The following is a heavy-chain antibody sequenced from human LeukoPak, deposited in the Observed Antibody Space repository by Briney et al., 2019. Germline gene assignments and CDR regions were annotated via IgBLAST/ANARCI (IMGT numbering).Heavy chain of an antibody. CDR1: GYTLTGYY. D-gene: IGHD3-3*01. CDR3: ARGGGATAYYDFWSGYYTGEWFDP. V-gene: IGHV1-2*02. Sequence: ASVKVSCKASGYTLTGYYIHWVRQAPGQGLEWMGWINTYTGDTNSAQKFQGRVTMTRDTSISTAYMELSRLRPDDTAVYYCARGGGATAYYDFWSGYYTGEWFDPWGQGTLVTVSS. J-gene: IGHJ5*02. CDR2: INTYTGDT.